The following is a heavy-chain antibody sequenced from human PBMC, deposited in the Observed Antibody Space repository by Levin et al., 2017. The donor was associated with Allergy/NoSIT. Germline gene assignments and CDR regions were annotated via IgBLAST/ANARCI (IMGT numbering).Heavy chain of an antibody. J-gene: IGHJ6*03. CDR1: GFTFSSYG. CDR2: ISYDGSNK. CDR3: AKLGGYSSSWHYYYYYYMDV. Sequence: PGGSLRLSCAASGFTFSSYGMHWVRQAPGKGLEWVAVISYDGSNKYYADSVKGRFTISRDNSKNTLYLQMNSLRAEDTAVYYCAKLGGYSSSWHYYYYYYMDVWGKGTTVTVSS. V-gene: IGHV3-30*18. D-gene: IGHD6-13*01.